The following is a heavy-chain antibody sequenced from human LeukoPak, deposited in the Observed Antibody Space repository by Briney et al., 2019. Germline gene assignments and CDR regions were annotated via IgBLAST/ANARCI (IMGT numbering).Heavy chain of an antibody. V-gene: IGHV3-21*01. CDR2: ITFNSNYI. J-gene: IGHJ4*02. D-gene: IGHD3-9*01. CDR1: GFAFSDYS. CDR3: ASARGNDWYSDY. Sequence: GGSLRLSCAASGFAFSDYSMNWVRQAPGKGLEWVSSITFNSNYINYADSVRGRFTISKDNAKNSLCLQMNSLRVEDTAVYYCASARGNDWYSDYWGQGTLVTVSS.